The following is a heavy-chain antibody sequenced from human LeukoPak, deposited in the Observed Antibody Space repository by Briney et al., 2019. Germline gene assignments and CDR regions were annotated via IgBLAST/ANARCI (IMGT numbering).Heavy chain of an antibody. J-gene: IGHJ4*02. V-gene: IGHV4-39*01. Sequence: SETVCLTCTVSGASIITTNYYWGWIRQPPGKGLEWIGSISYSGNAYYNPSLRSRLSISMDASKNQFSLKVRSVTAADTAVYYCARNLGQTWGTVTTDLWYFDHWGQRTLVPVSS. CDR1: GASIITTNYY. CDR2: ISYSGNA. CDR3: ARNLGQTWGTVTTDLWYFDH. D-gene: IGHD4-11*01.